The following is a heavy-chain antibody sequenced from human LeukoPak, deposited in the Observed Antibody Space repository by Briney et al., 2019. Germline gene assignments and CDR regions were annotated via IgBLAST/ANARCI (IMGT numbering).Heavy chain of an antibody. Sequence: ASVKVSCKASGYTFTGYYMHWVRQAPGQGLEWMGWINPNSGGTNYAQKFQGWVTMTRDTSISTAYMELSRLRSDDTAVYYCARGRSTASIAVAGTWYYFDYWGQGTLVTASS. V-gene: IGHV1-2*04. CDR1: GYTFTGYY. CDR3: ARGRSTASIAVAGTWYYFDY. J-gene: IGHJ4*02. CDR2: INPNSGGT. D-gene: IGHD6-19*01.